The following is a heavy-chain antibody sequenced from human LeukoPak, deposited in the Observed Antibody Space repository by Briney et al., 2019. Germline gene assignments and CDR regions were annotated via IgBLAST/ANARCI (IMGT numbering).Heavy chain of an antibody. CDR1: GFTFSSYS. D-gene: IGHD3-22*01. CDR3: ARCPYYYEPLRLDY. V-gene: IGHV3-48*04. CDR2: ISSSSSTI. J-gene: IGHJ4*02. Sequence: GGSLRLSCAASGFTFSSYSMNWVRQAPGKGLEWVSYISSSSSTIYYADSVKGRFTISRDNAKNPLYLQMNSLRAEDTAVYYCARCPYYYEPLRLDYWGQGTLVTVSS.